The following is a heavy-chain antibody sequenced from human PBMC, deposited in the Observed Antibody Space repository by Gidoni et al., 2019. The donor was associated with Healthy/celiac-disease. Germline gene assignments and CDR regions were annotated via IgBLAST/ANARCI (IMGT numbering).Heavy chain of an antibody. J-gene: IGHJ5*02. CDR1: GGSISSSSYY. V-gene: IGHV4-39*01. CDR3: ARHEGNIAVAGTGWFDP. Sequence: QLQLQESSPGLVKPSETLSLTCTVSGGSISSSSYYWGWIRQPPGKGLEWIGSIYYSGSTYYNPSLKSRVTISVDTSKNQFSLKLSSVTAADTAVYYCARHEGNIAVAGTGWFDPWGQGTLVTVSS. D-gene: IGHD6-19*01. CDR2: IYYSGST.